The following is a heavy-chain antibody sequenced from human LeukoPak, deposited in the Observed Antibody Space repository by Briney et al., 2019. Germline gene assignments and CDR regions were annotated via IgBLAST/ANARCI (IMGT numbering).Heavy chain of an antibody. CDR3: ASQYYDSSGLYYFDY. CDR1: GGSISSYY. J-gene: IGHJ4*02. Sequence: SETLSLTCTVSGGSISSYYWSWIRQPPGKGLEWIGYIYYSGSTNYNSSLKSRVTISVDTSKNQFSLKLSSVTAADTAVYYCASQYYDSSGLYYFDYWGQGTLVTVSS. V-gene: IGHV4-59*01. CDR2: IYYSGST. D-gene: IGHD3-22*01.